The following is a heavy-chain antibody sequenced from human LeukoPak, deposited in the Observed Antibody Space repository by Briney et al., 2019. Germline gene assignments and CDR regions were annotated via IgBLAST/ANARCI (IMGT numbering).Heavy chain of an antibody. J-gene: IGHJ4*02. V-gene: IGHV3-23*05. D-gene: IGHD6-6*01. CDR2: ISDSGST. Sequence: PGGSLRLSCAASGFTFSNYGMSWVRQAPGNGLEWVSAISDSGSTYYADSVKGRFTISRDNSKNTLYLQMNSLRAEDTAVYYCAKRVPYSSSSVYFDSWGQGTLVTVSS. CDR1: GFTFSNYG. CDR3: AKRVPYSSSSVYFDS.